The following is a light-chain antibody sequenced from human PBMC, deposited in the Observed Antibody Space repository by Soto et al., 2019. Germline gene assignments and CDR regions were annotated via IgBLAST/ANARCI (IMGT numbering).Light chain of an antibody. CDR1: SSDIGAYDY. V-gene: IGLV2-14*01. CDR2: EVN. J-gene: IGLJ1*01. Sequence: QSALTQPASLSGSPGQSITISCTGTSSDIGAYDYVSWFQQHPGKAPKLMISEVNNRPSGVSNRFSGSKSGNTAYLTISGLQVEDEAAYFCFSFNTTSTHVFGTGIKVTVL. CDR3: FSFNTTSTHV.